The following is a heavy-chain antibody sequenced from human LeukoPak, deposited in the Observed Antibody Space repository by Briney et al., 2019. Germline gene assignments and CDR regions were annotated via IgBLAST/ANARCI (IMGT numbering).Heavy chain of an antibody. CDR2: IYPGNSDT. CDR3: ARRKAVARISYFDS. D-gene: IGHD6-19*01. V-gene: IGHV5-51*01. Sequence: GESLKISCEGSGDRFTPYWITWVRQKPGKGLEWMGLIYPGNSDTKYSPSFQGQITISADKSINTAYLQWSSLEASDTAMYYCARRKAVARISYFDSWGQGTLVTVSS. J-gene: IGHJ4*02. CDR1: GDRFTPYW.